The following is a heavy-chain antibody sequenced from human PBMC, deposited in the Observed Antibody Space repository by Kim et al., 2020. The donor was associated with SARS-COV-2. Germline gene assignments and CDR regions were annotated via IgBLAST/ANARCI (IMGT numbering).Heavy chain of an antibody. V-gene: IGHV4-59*08. CDR2: IYYTGST. Sequence: SETLSLTCTVSGVSTSSYSWSWIRQPPGKGLEWIGYIYYTGSTNYNPSLKSRVTISVDTSKNQFSLKLSSVTAADTAVYYCARQGMGTMVRGVITDAFDIWGQGTMVTVSS. J-gene: IGHJ3*02. CDR3: ARQGMGTMVRGVITDAFDI. CDR1: GVSTSSYS. D-gene: IGHD3-10*01.